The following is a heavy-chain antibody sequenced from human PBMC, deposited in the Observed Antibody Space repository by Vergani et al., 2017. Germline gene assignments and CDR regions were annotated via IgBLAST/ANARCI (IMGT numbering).Heavy chain of an antibody. D-gene: IGHD2-15*01. CDR2: IWYDGSNK. CDR3: AKDPKYCSGGSCYSGVYWYFDL. CDR1: GFTFSSYG. Sequence: QVQLVESGGGVVQPGRSLRLSCAASGFTFSSYGMHWVRQAPGKGLEWVAVIWYDGSNKYYADSVKGRFPISRDNSKNTLYLQMNSLRAEDTAVYYCAKDPKYCSGGSCYSGVYWYFDLWGRGTLVTVSS. J-gene: IGHJ2*01. V-gene: IGHV3-33*06.